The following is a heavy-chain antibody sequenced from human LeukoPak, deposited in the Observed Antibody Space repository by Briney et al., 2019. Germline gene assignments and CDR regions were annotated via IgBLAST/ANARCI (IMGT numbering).Heavy chain of an antibody. CDR3: ARDRMTEQLVNEGFDY. CDR1: GYTFTSYY. Sequence: SVKVSCKASGYTFTSYYMHWVRQAPGQGLEWMGRIIPILGIANYAQKFQGRVTITADKSTSTAYMELSSLGSEDTAVYYCARDRMTEQLVNEGFDYWGQGTLVTVSS. CDR2: IIPILGIA. V-gene: IGHV1-69*04. D-gene: IGHD6-13*01. J-gene: IGHJ4*02.